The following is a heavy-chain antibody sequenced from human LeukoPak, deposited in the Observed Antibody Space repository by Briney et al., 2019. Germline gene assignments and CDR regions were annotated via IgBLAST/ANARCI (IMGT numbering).Heavy chain of an antibody. CDR2: IHYTGST. CDR3: ARGLLGATRAFAM. Sequence: SETLSLTCTLSGGSINNYYWSWIRQPPGKGLKWIGYIHYTGSTNYNASLKSRVTISVDTSKNQFSLRLTSVTAADTAIYYCARGLLGATRAFAMWGQGTMVIVSS. J-gene: IGHJ3*02. CDR1: GGSINNYY. D-gene: IGHD1-26*01. V-gene: IGHV4-59*01.